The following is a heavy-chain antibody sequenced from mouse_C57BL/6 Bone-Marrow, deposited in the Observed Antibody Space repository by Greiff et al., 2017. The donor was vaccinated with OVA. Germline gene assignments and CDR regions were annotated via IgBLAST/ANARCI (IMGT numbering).Heavy chain of an antibody. CDR3: ARGDPTVVAKSSY. J-gene: IGHJ3*01. CDR2: INPGSGGT. V-gene: IGHV1-54*01. CDR1: GYAFTNYL. D-gene: IGHD1-1*01. Sequence: QVQLKQSGAELVRPGTSVKVSCKASGYAFTNYLIEWVKQRPGQGLEWIGVINPGSGGTNCNEKFKGKATLTADKSSSTAYMQLSSLTSEDSAVYFCARGDPTVVAKSSYWGQGTLVTVSA.